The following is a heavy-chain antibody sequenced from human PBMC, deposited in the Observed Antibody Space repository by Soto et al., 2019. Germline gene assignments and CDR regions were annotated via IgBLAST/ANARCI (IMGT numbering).Heavy chain of an antibody. CDR3: ARNSSGRYFDL. CDR1: GFSFSTYD. D-gene: IGHD3-22*01. CDR2: IAYDGKDK. J-gene: IGHJ2*01. Sequence: QVQLVESGGGVVQPGRSLRLSCAASGFSFSTYDMHWVRQAPGKGPEWVAGIAYDGKDKHYADSVKGRFTISRDNSKNTLYVQMNSLRAEDTAVYYCARNSSGRYFDLWGRGTLVTVSS. V-gene: IGHV3-30*04.